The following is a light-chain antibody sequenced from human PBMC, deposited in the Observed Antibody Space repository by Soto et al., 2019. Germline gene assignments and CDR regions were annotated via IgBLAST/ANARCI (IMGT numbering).Light chain of an antibody. CDR1: QSVSSY. V-gene: IGKV3-11*01. Sequence: EIVLTQSPATLSLSPGERATLSCRASQSVSSYLAWYQQKPGQAPRLLIYDASNRATGTPARFSGSGSGTDFTLTISSLEPEDFAVYYCQQRSYGLTFGPGTKVDVK. CDR2: DAS. CDR3: QQRSYGLT. J-gene: IGKJ3*01.